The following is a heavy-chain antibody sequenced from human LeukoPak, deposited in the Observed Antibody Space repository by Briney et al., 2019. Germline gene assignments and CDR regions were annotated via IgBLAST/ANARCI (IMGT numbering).Heavy chain of an antibody. V-gene: IGHV1-8*02. CDR2: MNPNSGNT. CDR3: ARAFPYDYSKGYDY. CDR1: GYTFTSYD. D-gene: IGHD4-11*01. Sequence: ASVKVSCKASGYTFTSYDINWVRQATGQGLEWMGWMNPNSGNTGYAQKFQGRVTMTRDTSISTAYMELSRLRSDDTAVYYCARAFPYDYSKGYDYWAREPWSPSPQ. J-gene: IGHJ4*02.